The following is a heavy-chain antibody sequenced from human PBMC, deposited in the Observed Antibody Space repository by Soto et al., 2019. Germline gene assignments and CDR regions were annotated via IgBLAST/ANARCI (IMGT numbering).Heavy chain of an antibody. CDR2: ISGSGGST. J-gene: IGHJ6*02. V-gene: IGHV3-23*01. Sequence: HPGGSLRLSCAASGFTFSNYAMSWVRQAPGKGLEWVSAISGSGGSTYYADSVKGRVTISRDNAKNSLYLQMNSLRAEDTAVYYCAILYGMDVWGQGTTVTVSS. CDR3: AILYGMDV. CDR1: GFTFSNYA.